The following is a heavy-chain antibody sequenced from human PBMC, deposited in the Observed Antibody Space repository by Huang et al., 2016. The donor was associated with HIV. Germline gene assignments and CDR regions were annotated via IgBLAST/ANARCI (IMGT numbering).Heavy chain of an antibody. D-gene: IGHD1-1*01. CDR2: RYSNGNT. Sequence: QVQLQESGQGLVKPSDTLSLTCIVSGDSVDSCYSYWGWVRPAPGKGLEWMGSRYSNGNTYYNKYLESRITISVDTSKNHFSLNLKTVTAADTAVYYCSRGPSTPATELWGQGTMVTVSS. J-gene: IGHJ3*01. CDR1: GDSVDSCYSY. CDR3: SRGPSTPATEL. V-gene: IGHV4-39*02.